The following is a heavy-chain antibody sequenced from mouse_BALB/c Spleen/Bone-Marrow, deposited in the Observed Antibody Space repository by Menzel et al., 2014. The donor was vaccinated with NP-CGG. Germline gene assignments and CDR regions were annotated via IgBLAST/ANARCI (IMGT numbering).Heavy chain of an antibody. CDR1: GYKFTDYA. Sequence: VMLVESGPELVRPGVSVKISCKGSGYKFTDYAMHWVKQSHAKSLEWIGLISTCSGNTHYNQKFKGKATMTVDKSSSTAYMELARLTSEDSAIYYCARNFYGSAYFDFWGQGSTLTVSS. D-gene: IGHD1-1*01. CDR2: ISTCSGNT. V-gene: IGHV1-67*01. CDR3: ARNFYGSAYFDF. J-gene: IGHJ2*01.